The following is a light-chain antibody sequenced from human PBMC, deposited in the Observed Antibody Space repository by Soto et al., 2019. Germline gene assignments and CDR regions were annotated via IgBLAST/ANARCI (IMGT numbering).Light chain of an antibody. CDR3: CSYARRAVV. Sequence: QSALTQPASVSGSPGQSITISCTGTSSDVGSYNLVSWYQQHPGKAPKLMIFEGSERPSGVSNRFSGSKSGNTASLTISGLQAEDEADYYFCSYARRAVVFGGGTKLTVL. CDR1: SSDVGSYNL. J-gene: IGLJ2*01. CDR2: EGS. V-gene: IGLV2-23*01.